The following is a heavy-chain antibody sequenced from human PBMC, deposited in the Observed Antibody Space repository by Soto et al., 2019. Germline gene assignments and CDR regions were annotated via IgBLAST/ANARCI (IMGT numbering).Heavy chain of an antibody. CDR1: GFTFSSYW. Sequence: EVQLVESGGGLVQPGGSLRLSCAASGFTFSSYWMHWVRQAPGKGLVWVSRINSDGSSTSYADSVKGRFTISRDNAKNALYLQMNSLRAEDTAVYYCARDSGTLEWSETEFDYWGQGTLVTVSS. J-gene: IGHJ4*02. CDR3: ARDSGTLEWSETEFDY. CDR2: INSDGSST. V-gene: IGHV3-74*01. D-gene: IGHD3-3*01.